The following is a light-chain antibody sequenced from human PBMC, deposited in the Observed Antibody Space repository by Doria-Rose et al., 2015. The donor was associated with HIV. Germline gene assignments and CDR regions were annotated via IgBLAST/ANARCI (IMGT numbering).Light chain of an antibody. V-gene: IGKV3-20*01. CDR3: QQYGTSRGT. CDR1: QRVKSSY. Sequence: TQSPGTLSSSPGERATLSCRASQRVKSSYLAWYQLKPGQAPRLLIYDASTRATGIPDRFSGSGSGTDFTLTISRLEPEDVAVYYCQQYGTSRGTFGQGTRLEIK. CDR2: DAS. J-gene: IGKJ5*01.